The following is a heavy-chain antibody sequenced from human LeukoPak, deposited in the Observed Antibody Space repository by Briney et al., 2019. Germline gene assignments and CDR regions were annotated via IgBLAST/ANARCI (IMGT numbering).Heavy chain of an antibody. D-gene: IGHD3-3*01. CDR3: ARESGWGLPHAFDF. Sequence: GGSLRLSCAASGFTFSSFAMHWVRQAPGKGLEWVADISYDGNNIFYVDSVKGRFTISRDNSKNTLYLQMNSLRAEDTAVYYCARESGWGLPHAFDFWGQGTMVTVSS. J-gene: IGHJ3*01. CDR2: ISYDGNNI. CDR1: GFTFSSFA. V-gene: IGHV3-30-3*01.